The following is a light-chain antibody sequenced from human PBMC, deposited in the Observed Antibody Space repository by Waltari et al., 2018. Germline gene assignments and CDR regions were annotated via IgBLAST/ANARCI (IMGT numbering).Light chain of an antibody. CDR3: QQYDNLPERLT. V-gene: IGKV1-33*01. Sequence: DIQMTQSPSSLSASVGDRVIITCQASQDIRNYLNWYQQKLGKAPKLLIHDASNLETGVPSRFSGSGSGTHFTFPIINLQPEDIATYYCQQYDNLPERLTFGGGTKVEIK. J-gene: IGKJ4*01. CDR2: DAS. CDR1: QDIRNY.